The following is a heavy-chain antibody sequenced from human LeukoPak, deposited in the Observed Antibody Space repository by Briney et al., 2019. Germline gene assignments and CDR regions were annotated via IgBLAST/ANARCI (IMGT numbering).Heavy chain of an antibody. CDR3: ARWSSSSLTNWFDP. V-gene: IGHV4-38-2*02. CDR1: GYSISSGYY. Sequence: SETLSLTCTVSGYSISSGYYWGWIRQPPGKGLEWIGSIYHSGSTYYNPFLKSRVTISVDTSKNQFSLKLSSVTAADTAVYYCARWSSSSLTNWFDPWGQGTLVTVSS. J-gene: IGHJ5*02. D-gene: IGHD6-6*01. CDR2: IYHSGST.